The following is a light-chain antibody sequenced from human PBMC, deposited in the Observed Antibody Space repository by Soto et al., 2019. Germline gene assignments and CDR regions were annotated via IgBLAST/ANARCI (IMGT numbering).Light chain of an antibody. CDR3: QQYGRSPT. CDR2: DAS. Sequence: EIVMTQSPATLSVSPGERATLSCRASQSVSSNYLAWYQQKLGQAPRLLIYDASRTATGIPDRFSGSWSGTDFTLTISRLEPEDFVVYYYQQYGRSPTFGQGTKVDIK. V-gene: IGKV3-20*01. CDR1: QSVSSNY. J-gene: IGKJ1*01.